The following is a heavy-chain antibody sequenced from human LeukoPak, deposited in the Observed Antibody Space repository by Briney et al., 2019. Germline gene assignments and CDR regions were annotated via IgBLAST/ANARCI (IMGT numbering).Heavy chain of an antibody. J-gene: IGHJ6*03. D-gene: IGHD5-12*01. V-gene: IGHV4-39*01. CDR2: IYYSGST. CDR1: GGSITTSSYY. Sequence: SETLSLTCTVSGGSITTSSYYWGWIRQPPGKRLEWIGSIYYSGSTYYNPSLKSRVTISVDTSKSQVSLKLSSVTAADTAVYYCANIERYYYYMDVWGKGTTVTVSS. CDR3: ANIERYYYYMDV.